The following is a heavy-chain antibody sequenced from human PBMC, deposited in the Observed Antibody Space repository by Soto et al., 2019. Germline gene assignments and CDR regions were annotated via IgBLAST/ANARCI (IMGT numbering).Heavy chain of an antibody. V-gene: IGHV4-59*08. CDR3: ARQHFSRGSWRYLDF. D-gene: IGHD2-15*01. CDR2: IYYSGST. J-gene: IGHJ4*02. CDR1: GGSISSFC. Sequence: SQTQSLTRTVAGGSISSFCCSCIRQPPGKGLEWIGYIYYSGSTNYNPSLRSRVTISVDTSKNQFSLKLSSVTAADTAVYYCARQHFSRGSWRYLDFWGQGTPVTVSS.